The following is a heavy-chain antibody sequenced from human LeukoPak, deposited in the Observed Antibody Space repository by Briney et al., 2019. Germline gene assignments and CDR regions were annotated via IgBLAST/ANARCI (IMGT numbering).Heavy chain of an antibody. D-gene: IGHD3-10*01. V-gene: IGHV1-18*01. CDR1: GYTFASYG. J-gene: IGHJ4*02. CDR2: ISAYNGNT. Sequence: ASVKVSCKASGYTFASYGISWVRQAPGQGLEWMGWISAYNGNTYYAYKLQDRVTMTTDTSTGTAYMELRSLRSDDTAVYYCVRDTGFGQLILHFGYWGQGTLVTVSS. CDR3: VRDTGFGQLILHFGY.